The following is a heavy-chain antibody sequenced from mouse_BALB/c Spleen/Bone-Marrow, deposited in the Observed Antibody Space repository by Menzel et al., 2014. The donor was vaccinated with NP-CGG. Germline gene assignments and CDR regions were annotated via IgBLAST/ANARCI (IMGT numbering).Heavy chain of an antibody. J-gene: IGHJ4*01. Sequence: EVKLQESGGGLVKPGGSLKLSCAASGFTFSDYYMFWVRQXPEKRLEWVXXXSDDGGNTYYRDSVKGRFTVARVNAKNKQNLQMSSLKSEDTATYHCAXXXXXXXXNXWGXGTSVTXSS. CDR3: AXXXXXXXXNX. V-gene: IGHV5-4*02. CDR1: GFTFSDYY. CDR2: XSDDGGNT.